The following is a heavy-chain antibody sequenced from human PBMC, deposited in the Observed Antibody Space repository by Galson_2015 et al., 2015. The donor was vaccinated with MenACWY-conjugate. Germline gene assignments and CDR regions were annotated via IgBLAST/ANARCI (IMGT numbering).Heavy chain of an antibody. CDR2: IRYDGSNK. D-gene: IGHD1-1*01. CDR3: AKIQGQLERPSLAFDI. CDR1: GFTFSSYG. V-gene: IGHV3-30*02. Sequence: SLRLSCAASGFTFSSYGMHWVRQAPGKGLEWVAFIRYDGSNKYYADSVKGRFTISRDNSKNTLYLQMNSLRAEDTAVYYCAKIQGQLERPSLAFDIWGQGTMVTVSS. J-gene: IGHJ3*02.